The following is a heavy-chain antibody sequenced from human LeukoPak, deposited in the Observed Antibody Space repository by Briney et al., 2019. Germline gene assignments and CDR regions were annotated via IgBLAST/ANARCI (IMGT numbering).Heavy chain of an antibody. V-gene: IGHV4-34*01. CDR2: GSERGGT. J-gene: IGHJ5*02. CDR3: AKNGQSGFSFDP. D-gene: IGHD1-26*01. CDR1: GESLNGHY. Sequence: PSETLSLTCAVYGESLNGHYWSWIRQSPGKGLEWIGEGSERGGTKFNPSLKSRVTISADTSKNQFSLKLSSVTAADMAVYHCAKNGQSGFSFDPWGRGTLVTVSS.